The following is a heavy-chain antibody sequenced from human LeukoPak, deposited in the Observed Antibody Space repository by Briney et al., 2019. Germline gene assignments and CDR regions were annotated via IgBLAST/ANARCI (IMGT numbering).Heavy chain of an antibody. CDR3: AKGGVTAPCNWLDP. CDR1: GFTFSSYA. CDR2: ISGSGVST. D-gene: IGHD2-21*02. Sequence: GGSLRPSCAASGFTFSSYAMNWVRQAPGKGLEWVSLISGSGVSTYYVDSVEGRSTVSRDNSKNTLYLQMNSLRADDTAVYYCAKGGVTAPCNWLDPWGQGTLVTVSS. J-gene: IGHJ5*02. V-gene: IGHV3-23*01.